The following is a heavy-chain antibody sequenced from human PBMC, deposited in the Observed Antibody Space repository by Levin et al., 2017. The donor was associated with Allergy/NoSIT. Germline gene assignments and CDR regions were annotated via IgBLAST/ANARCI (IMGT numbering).Heavy chain of an antibody. D-gene: IGHD3-10*01. Sequence: PSETLSLTCTVSGGSISSSSYYWGWIRQPPGKGLEWIGSIYYSGSTYYNPSLKSRVTISVDTSKNQFSLKLSSVTAADTAVYYCARDARYGSGSYLYDYWGQGTLVTVSS. CDR1: GGSISSSSYY. J-gene: IGHJ4*02. V-gene: IGHV4-39*01. CDR3: ARDARYGSGSYLYDY. CDR2: IYYSGST.